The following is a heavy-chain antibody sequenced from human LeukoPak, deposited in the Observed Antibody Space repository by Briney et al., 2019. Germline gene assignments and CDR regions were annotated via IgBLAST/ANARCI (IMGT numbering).Heavy chain of an antibody. Sequence: SETLSLTCTVSGGSISSGDYYWSWIRQPPGKGLEWIGYIYYSGSTYYNPSLKSRVTISVDTSKIQFSLKLSSVTAADTAVYYCARDSSGEEFDPWGQGTLVTVSS. CDR1: GGSISSGDYY. J-gene: IGHJ5*02. D-gene: IGHD3-22*01. CDR2: IYYSGST. V-gene: IGHV4-30-4*01. CDR3: ARDSSGEEFDP.